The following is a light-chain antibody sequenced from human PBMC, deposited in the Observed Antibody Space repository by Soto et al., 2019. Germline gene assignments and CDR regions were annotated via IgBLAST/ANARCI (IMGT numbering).Light chain of an antibody. J-gene: IGKJ3*01. CDR2: LGS. CDR3: RQSLQTPRPLT. CDR1: QSLLHSNGYNY. V-gene: IGKV2-28*01. Sequence: DIVMTQSPLSLPVTPGEPASISCRSSQSLLHSNGYNYLDWYLQKPGQSPHLLIYLGSNRASGVHDRFSGSGSGTDFPLNISRVEAEDVGVYYCRQSLQTPRPLTFGPGTKVDIK.